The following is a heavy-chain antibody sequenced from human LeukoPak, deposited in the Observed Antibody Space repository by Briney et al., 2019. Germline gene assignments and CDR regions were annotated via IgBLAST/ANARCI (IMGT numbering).Heavy chain of an antibody. Sequence: SETLSLTCTVSGGSISSYYWSWIRQPPGKGLEWIGYIYYSGSTNYNPSLKSRVTISVDTSKNQFSLKLSSVTAADTAVYYCARTSGSGSYWNLPHYWGQGTLVTVSS. J-gene: IGHJ4*02. CDR2: IYYSGST. D-gene: IGHD3-10*01. V-gene: IGHV4-59*12. CDR1: GGSISSYY. CDR3: ARTSGSGSYWNLPHY.